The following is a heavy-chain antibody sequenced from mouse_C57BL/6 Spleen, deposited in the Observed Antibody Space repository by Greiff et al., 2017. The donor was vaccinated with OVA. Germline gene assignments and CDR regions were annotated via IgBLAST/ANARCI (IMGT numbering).Heavy chain of an antibody. D-gene: IGHD1-1*01. CDR3: AREGSSYVEFAY. J-gene: IGHJ3*01. CDR2: ILPGSGST. Sequence: VTLQESGAELMKPGASVKLSCTATGYTFTGYWIEWVKQTPGHGLEWIGEILPGSGSTSYNEKVKGKATFTADTSSNTAYMQLSSLTTEDSAVYYCAREGSSYVEFAYWGQGTLVTVSA. CDR1: GYTFTGYW. V-gene: IGHV1-9*01.